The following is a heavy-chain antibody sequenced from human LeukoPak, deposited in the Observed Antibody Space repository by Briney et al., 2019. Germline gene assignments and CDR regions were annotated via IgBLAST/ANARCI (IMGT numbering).Heavy chain of an antibody. Sequence: EASVKVSCKASGYTFTGYYMHWVRQAPGQGLEWMGWINPNSGGTNYAQKFQGRVTMTRDTSISTAYMELSRPRSDDTAVYYCARRSLRSFVFDYWGQGTLVTVSS. J-gene: IGHJ4*02. CDR1: GYTFTGYY. D-gene: IGHD1-26*01. V-gene: IGHV1-2*02. CDR3: ARRSLRSFVFDY. CDR2: INPNSGGT.